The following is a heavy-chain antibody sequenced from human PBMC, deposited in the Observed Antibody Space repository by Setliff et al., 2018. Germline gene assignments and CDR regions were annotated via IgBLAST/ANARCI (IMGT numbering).Heavy chain of an antibody. CDR1: GYSISSGYY. Sequence: PSETLSLTCAVSGYSISSGYYWGWIRQPPGKGLEWIGSIYHSGSTYYNPSLKSRVTISVDTSKNQFSLKLSSVTAADTAGYYCASGDPAGYDILTGWSQGTLVTVSS. J-gene: IGHJ4*02. CDR3: ASGDPAGYDILTG. D-gene: IGHD3-9*01. V-gene: IGHV4-38-2*01. CDR2: IYHSGST.